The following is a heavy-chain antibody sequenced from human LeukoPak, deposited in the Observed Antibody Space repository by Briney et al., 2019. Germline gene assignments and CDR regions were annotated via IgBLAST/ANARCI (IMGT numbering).Heavy chain of an antibody. CDR2: ISSSGSST. D-gene: IGHD2-21*01. V-gene: IGHV3-23*01. J-gene: IGHJ4*02. CDR3: AKDFRIGYSAHFDY. CDR1: GFTFSSYA. Sequence: GGSLRLSCAASGFTFSSYAMSWVRQAPGKGLEWVSAISSSGSSTYYADSVKGRFTISRHNSKNTLYLQMDSLRGEDTAVYYCAKDFRIGYSAHFDYWGQGALVTVSS.